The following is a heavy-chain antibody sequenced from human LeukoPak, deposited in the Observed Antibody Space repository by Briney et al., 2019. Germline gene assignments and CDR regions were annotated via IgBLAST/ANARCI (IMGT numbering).Heavy chain of an antibody. CDR2: MYPSGSQK. CDR3: AIWTSGNY. CDR1: GFTFNRSW. V-gene: IGHV3-7*01. D-gene: IGHD1-1*01. J-gene: IGHJ4*02. Sequence: HPGGSLRLSCAASGFTFNRSWMNWVRQAPGKGLEWVANMYPSGSQKRYVDSVKGRFIISKDNPGASLYLDMYSLRAEDTAIYYCAIWTSGNYWGQGTLVTVSS.